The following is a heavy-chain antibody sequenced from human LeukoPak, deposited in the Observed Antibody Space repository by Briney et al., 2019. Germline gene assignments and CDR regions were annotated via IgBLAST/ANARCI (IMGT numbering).Heavy chain of an antibody. V-gene: IGHV4-59*01. Sequence: SETLSLTCTVSGASISSYYWSWIRQPPGKGLEWVGYIFYSGSTLYNPTLQSRVTISVDTSKNQFSPKLTSVTAADTAVYYCASGPYPAAGTDHQFDYWGQGTLVTVSS. J-gene: IGHJ4*02. D-gene: IGHD6-13*01. CDR1: GASISSYY. CDR2: IFYSGST. CDR3: ASGPYPAAGTDHQFDY.